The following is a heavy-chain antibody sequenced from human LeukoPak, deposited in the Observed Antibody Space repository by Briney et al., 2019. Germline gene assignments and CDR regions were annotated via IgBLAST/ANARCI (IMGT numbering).Heavy chain of an antibody. D-gene: IGHD2-15*01. J-gene: IGHJ4*02. CDR1: GFTFSSYT. V-gene: IGHV4-34*01. CDR3: ARAGILGPAATN. CDR2: INHSGST. Sequence: GSLRLSCAASGFTFSSYTMSWVRQPPGKGLEWIGEINHSGSTNYNPSLKSRVTISVDTSKNQFSLKLSSVTAADTAVYYCARAGILGPAATNWGQGTLVTVSS.